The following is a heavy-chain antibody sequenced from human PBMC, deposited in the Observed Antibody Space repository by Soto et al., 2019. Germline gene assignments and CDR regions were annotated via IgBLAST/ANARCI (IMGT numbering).Heavy chain of an antibody. CDR2: MNAKSGNT. Sequence: QVQLVQSGAEVKKPGASVKVSCKASGYTFTSYDINWVRQATGQGLEWMGWMNAKSGNTGHAQKSQGRVTMTRNTSISTAYMELSSLRSEATAVYYCARVKTSYGRDVWGEGTTVTVSS. CDR1: GYTFTSYD. V-gene: IGHV1-8*01. CDR3: ARVKTSYGRDV. J-gene: IGHJ6*04.